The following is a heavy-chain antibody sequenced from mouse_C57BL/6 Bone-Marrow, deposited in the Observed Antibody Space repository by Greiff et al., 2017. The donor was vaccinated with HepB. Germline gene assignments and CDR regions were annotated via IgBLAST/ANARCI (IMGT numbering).Heavy chain of an antibody. J-gene: IGHJ3*01. CDR2: IDPANGNT. CDR3: ATSPSFAY. Sequence: EVQGVESGADLVKPGASVKLSCIVSGFNINDTYMYWVKQRPEQGLEWIGKIDPANGNTKYDPKFQGKATITANTSSNTAYLQLSSLTSEDTAVYYCATSPSFAYWGQGTLVTVSA. V-gene: IGHV14-3*02. CDR1: GFNINDTY.